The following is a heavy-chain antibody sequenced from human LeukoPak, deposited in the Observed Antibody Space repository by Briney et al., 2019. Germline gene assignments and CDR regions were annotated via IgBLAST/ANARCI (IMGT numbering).Heavy chain of an antibody. Sequence: GGSLRLSCAASGFTFSSYAMNWVRQAPGQGLEWVSGISSSGGNTYYADSVKGRFTISRDNSKNTLYLQMNSLRAEDTAVYYCAKDTRTATTHGGFDSWGQGTLVTVSS. V-gene: IGHV3-23*01. J-gene: IGHJ4*02. CDR2: ISSSGGNT. CDR1: GFTFSSYA. D-gene: IGHD1-1*01. CDR3: AKDTRTATTHGGFDS.